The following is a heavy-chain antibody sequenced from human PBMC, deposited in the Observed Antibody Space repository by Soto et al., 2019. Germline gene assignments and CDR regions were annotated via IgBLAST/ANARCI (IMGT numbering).Heavy chain of an antibody. CDR3: GRGGSDSPLAPGY. CDR1: GFTFSSYW. J-gene: IGHJ4*02. Sequence: GGSLRLSCAASGFTFSSYWMHWVCQAPGKGLVWVSRINPDGSATNDADSVKGRFTISRDNAKNTLYLQMNSLRAEDTAVFYCGRGGSDSPLAPGYWGQGTLVTVSS. D-gene: IGHD2-21*01. V-gene: IGHV3-74*01. CDR2: INPDGSAT.